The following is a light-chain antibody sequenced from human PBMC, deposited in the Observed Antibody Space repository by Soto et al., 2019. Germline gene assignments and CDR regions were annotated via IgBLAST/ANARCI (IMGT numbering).Light chain of an antibody. CDR3: QQYGSSRT. V-gene: IGKV3-20*01. CDR2: AAS. Sequence: DIVLTQSPGTLSLSPGGRATLSCRASQSVTGSYLAWYHQKPGQAPRLVIYAASSRATGIPDRFSGSGSGTDFSLTIRRLEPEDFAVYYCQQYGSSRTFGQGTKVDI. CDR1: QSVTGSY. J-gene: IGKJ1*01.